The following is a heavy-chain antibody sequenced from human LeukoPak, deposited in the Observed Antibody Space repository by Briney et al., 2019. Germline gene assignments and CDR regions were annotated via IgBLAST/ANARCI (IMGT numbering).Heavy chain of an antibody. J-gene: IGHJ4*02. D-gene: IGHD2-15*01. V-gene: IGHV3-33*01. CDR1: GFTFSSYG. CDR3: AREVVVAATGFFDY. CDR2: IWYDGSNK. Sequence: PGGSLRLSCAASGFTFSSYGMHWVRQAPGKGLEWVAVIWYDGSNKYYADSVKGRFTISRDNSKNTLYLQMNSLRAEDTAVYYCAREVVVAATGFFDYWGQGTLVTVSS.